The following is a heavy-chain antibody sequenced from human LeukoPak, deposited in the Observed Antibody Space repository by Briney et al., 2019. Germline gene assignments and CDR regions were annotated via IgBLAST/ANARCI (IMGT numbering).Heavy chain of an antibody. D-gene: IGHD3-10*01. Sequence: VSVKVSYMASGYTFTRFGFRWVRQAPGQGLEWMGWISTYKGNTNYAQKFQGRVTMTTDTSTSTAYTGLRSLRSDDKAVYYCARDWLEGFYGSGKTWFESWGQGTLVTVSS. J-gene: IGHJ5*01. CDR2: ISTYKGNT. CDR1: GYTFTRFG. CDR3: ARDWLEGFYGSGKTWFES. V-gene: IGHV1-18*01.